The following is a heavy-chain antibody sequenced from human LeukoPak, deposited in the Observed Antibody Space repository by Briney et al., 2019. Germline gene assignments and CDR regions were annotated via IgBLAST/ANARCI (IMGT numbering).Heavy chain of an antibody. V-gene: IGHV5-10-1*01. CDR1: GYSFTSYW. J-gene: IGHJ3*02. D-gene: IGHD3-10*01. CDR2: IDPSDSYT. CDR3: ARLYGSGSYLLAFDI. Sequence: GESLKISCKGSGYSFTSYWISWVRQMPGKGLEWMGRIDPSDSYTNYSPSFQGHVTISADKSISTAYLQWSSLKASDTAMYYCARLYGSGSYLLAFDIWGQGTMVTVSS.